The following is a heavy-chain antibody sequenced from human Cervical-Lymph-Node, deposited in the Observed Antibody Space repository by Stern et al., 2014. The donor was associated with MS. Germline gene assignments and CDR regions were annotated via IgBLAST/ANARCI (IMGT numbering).Heavy chain of an antibody. J-gene: IGHJ6*02. Sequence: VQLVESGGDVVQPGRPLRLSCAASGFTFSSYGMHWVRQAPGKGLEWVALISFDGSYKYYADSVKGRFTMSRDNSKNPLYLELNSLRAEDTAVYYCAKDRERQNYYYGMDVWGQGTTVPVS. V-gene: IGHV3-30*18. CDR2: ISFDGSYK. CDR1: GFTFSSYG. CDR3: AKDRERQNYYYGMDV. D-gene: IGHD1-26*01.